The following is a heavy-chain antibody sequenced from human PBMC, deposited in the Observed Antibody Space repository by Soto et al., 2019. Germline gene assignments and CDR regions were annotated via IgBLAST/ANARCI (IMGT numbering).Heavy chain of an antibody. CDR1: GFTFSSYG. CDR2: IWYDGSNK. Sequence: QVQLVESGGGVVQPGRSLRLSCAASGFTFSSYGMHWVRQAPGKGLEWVAVIWYDGSNKYYADSVKGRFTISRDNSTNTLYLQMNSLRAEDTAVYYCARDVATFDYWGQGTLVTVSS. V-gene: IGHV3-33*01. CDR3: ARDVATFDY. D-gene: IGHD2-21*01. J-gene: IGHJ4*02.